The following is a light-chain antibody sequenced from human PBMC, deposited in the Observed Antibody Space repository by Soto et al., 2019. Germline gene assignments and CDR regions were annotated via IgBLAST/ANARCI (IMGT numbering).Light chain of an antibody. J-gene: IGLJ1*01. CDR2: EVS. CDR1: SSDVGGYKY. Sequence: QSVLTQPASVSGSPGQSITISCTGTSSDVGGYKYVSWYQQHPGKAPKLMIYEVSNRPSGVSNRFSGSKSGNTASLTISGLQAEDEADYYCSSYTGSGALYVFGTGTKVTVL. CDR3: SSYTGSGALYV. V-gene: IGLV2-14*01.